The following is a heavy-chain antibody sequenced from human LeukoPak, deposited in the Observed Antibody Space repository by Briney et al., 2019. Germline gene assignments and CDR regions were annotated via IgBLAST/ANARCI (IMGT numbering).Heavy chain of an antibody. CDR1: GGSTTNYF. CDR3: VRERNVAQGGAFDI. D-gene: IGHD2-15*01. J-gene: IGHJ3*02. Sequence: SETLSLTWAVSGGSTTNYFRSWIRPPPGKGQGWIGNTNSSGSTNYNPSLKSRVPISEDTSKNQFYLKLSPVPAADAAVQHCVRERNVAQGGAFDIWGQGTIVTVSS. V-gene: IGHV4-59*01. CDR2: TNSSGST.